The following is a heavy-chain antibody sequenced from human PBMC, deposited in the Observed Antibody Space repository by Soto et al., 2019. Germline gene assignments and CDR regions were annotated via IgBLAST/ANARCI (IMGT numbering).Heavy chain of an antibody. D-gene: IGHD3-16*01. Sequence: EVQLLESGGGLVQPGGSLRLSCAASGFTFSSHAMSWVRQAPGKGLEWVSTVTASGTSTSSADSVKGRFTISRDNSKNTLYLQMNSLRAEDMAVYYCARVGNGGGTHPGYWGQGTLVTVAS. J-gene: IGHJ4*02. CDR2: VTASGTST. CDR3: ARVGNGGGTHPGY. V-gene: IGHV3-23*01. CDR1: GFTFSSHA.